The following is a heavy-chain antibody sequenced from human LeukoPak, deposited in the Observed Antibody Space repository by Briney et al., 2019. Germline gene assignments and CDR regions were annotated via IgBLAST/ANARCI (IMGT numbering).Heavy chain of an antibody. J-gene: IGHJ4*02. CDR2: ISSSSSYI. V-gene: IGHV3-21*01. CDR1: GFTFSSYS. D-gene: IGHD1-26*01. Sequence: GGSLRLSCAASGFTFSSYSMNWVRQAPGKGLEWVSSISSSSSYIYYADSVKGRFTISRDNAKNSLYLQMNSLRAEDTAVYYCARLGGGSYSYYFDYWGQGTLVTVSS. CDR3: ARLGGGSYSYYFDY.